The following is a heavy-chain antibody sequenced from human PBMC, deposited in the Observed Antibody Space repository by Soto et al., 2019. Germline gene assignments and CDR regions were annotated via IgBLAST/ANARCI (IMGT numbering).Heavy chain of an antibody. D-gene: IGHD3-22*01. CDR3: ARVVDSSGYSYYFDY. CDR1: GGSISSYY. Sequence: PSETLSLTCTVSGGSISSYYWSWIRQPAGKGLEWIGRIYTSESTNYNPSLKSRVTMSVDTSKNQFSLKLSSVTAADTAVYYCARVVDSSGYSYYFDYWGQGTLVTVSS. J-gene: IGHJ4*02. V-gene: IGHV4-4*07. CDR2: IYTSEST.